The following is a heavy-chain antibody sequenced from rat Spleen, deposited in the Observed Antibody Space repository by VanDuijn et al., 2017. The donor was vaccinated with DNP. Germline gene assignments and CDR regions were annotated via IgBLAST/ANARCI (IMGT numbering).Heavy chain of an antibody. Sequence: EVQLVESGGGLVQPGRSMKLSCAASGFTFSNYDMAWVRQAPTKGLEWVATISCDGSDIYYRDSVKGRFTMSRDNARGTLYLQMDSLRSEDTATYYCASRPPPTRGPFDYWGQGVTVTVS. CDR1: GFTFSNYD. CDR2: ISCDGSDI. D-gene: IGHD1-4*01. CDR3: ASRPPPTRGPFDY. V-gene: IGHV5-7*01. J-gene: IGHJ2*01.